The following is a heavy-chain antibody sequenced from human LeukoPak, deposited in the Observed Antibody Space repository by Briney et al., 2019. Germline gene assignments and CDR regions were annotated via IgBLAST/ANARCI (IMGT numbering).Heavy chain of an antibody. D-gene: IGHD3-10*01. V-gene: IGHV4-34*01. Sequence: SETLSLTCAVYGGSFSGYYWSWIRQPPGKGLDWIGEINHSGSTNYNPSLKSRVTISVDTSKNQFSLKLSSVTAADTAVHYCAKGRGVMVRGAINYGMDVWGKGTTVTVSS. CDR3: AKGRGVMVRGAINYGMDV. J-gene: IGHJ6*04. CDR2: INHSGST. CDR1: GGSFSGYY.